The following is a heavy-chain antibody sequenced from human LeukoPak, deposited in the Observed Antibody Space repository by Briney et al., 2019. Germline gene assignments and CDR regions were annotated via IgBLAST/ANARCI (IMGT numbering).Heavy chain of an antibody. J-gene: IGHJ4*02. Sequence: GGSLRLSCAASGFTFSSYWMHWVRQAPGKGLVWVSRINPDGSTTSYADSVEGRFTISRDSAKNTLYLQMNSLRAEDTAVYYCARVSVGRYYFDNWGQGTPVAVSS. CDR3: ARVSVGRYYFDN. CDR2: INPDGSTT. D-gene: IGHD3-3*02. CDR1: GFTFSSYW. V-gene: IGHV3-74*01.